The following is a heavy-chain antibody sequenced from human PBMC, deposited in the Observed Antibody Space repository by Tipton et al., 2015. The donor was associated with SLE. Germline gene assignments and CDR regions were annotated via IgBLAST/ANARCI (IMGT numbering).Heavy chain of an antibody. J-gene: IGHJ2*01. CDR3: ARARLVRGVIGAFDI. CDR2: IYYSGST. Sequence: TLSLTCTVSGGSISSSSYYWGWIRQPPGKGLEWIGSIYYSGSTYYNPSLKSRVTISVDTSKNQFSLKLSSVTAADTAVYYCARARLVRGVIGAFDIWGRGTLVTVSS. V-gene: IGHV4-39*07. D-gene: IGHD3-10*01. CDR1: GGSISSSSYY.